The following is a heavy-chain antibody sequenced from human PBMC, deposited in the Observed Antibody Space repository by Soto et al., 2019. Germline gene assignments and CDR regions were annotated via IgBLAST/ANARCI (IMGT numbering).Heavy chain of an antibody. V-gene: IGHV1-2*02. D-gene: IGHD1-26*01. Sequence: ASVRVSCKASGYTFTGHYIHWVRQAPEQGPEWMGEIGPESGATRYAQRFQGRVTMTRDMSITTVYMELNNLSPDDTAVYYCGRGRSGQIVVFYWGQGTPVTVSS. J-gene: IGHJ4*02. CDR3: GRGRSGQIVVFY. CDR2: IGPESGAT. CDR1: GYTFTGHY.